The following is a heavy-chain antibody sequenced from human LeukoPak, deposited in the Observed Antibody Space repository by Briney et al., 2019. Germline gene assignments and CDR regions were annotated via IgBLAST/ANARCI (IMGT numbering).Heavy chain of an antibody. Sequence: ASVKVSCKASGYTFTGYYMHWVRQAPGQGLEWMGWINPSSGGTNYAQKFQGRVTMTRDTSITTAYMELSSLRSDDTAIFYCVRDPSSGWGFDPWGQGTLVTVSS. J-gene: IGHJ5*02. CDR2: INPSSGGT. CDR1: GYTFTGYY. V-gene: IGHV1-2*02. CDR3: VRDPSSGWGFDP. D-gene: IGHD6-19*01.